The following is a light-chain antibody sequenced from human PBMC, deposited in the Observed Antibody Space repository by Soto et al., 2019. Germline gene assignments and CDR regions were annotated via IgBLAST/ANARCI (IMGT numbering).Light chain of an antibody. Sequence: QSVLTQPASVSGSPGQSITISCTGTVSDVGGYDSVSWYQQHPGRAPKLIIYGVNNRPSGVSNRFSASKSADTASLTISGLQAEDEANYYCCSYTPSTTYVLGTGTKVTVL. V-gene: IGLV2-14*03. J-gene: IGLJ1*01. CDR1: VSDVGGYDS. CDR2: GVN. CDR3: CSYTPSTTYV.